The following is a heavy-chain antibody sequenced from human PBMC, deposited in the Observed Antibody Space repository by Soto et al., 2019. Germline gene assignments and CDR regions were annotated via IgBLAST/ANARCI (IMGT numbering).Heavy chain of an antibody. CDR2: IYHGGST. D-gene: IGHD5-12*01. CDR3: AAGGGLPRYY. Sequence: SETLSLTCTVSGGSLSPNYWSWIRQPPGKGLEWIGYIYHGGSTYNNPSLNSRVTISVDRSKNQFSLKLSSVTAADTAVYYCAAGGGLPRYYWGQGTLVTVSS. V-gene: IGHV4-59*12. J-gene: IGHJ4*02. CDR1: GGSLSPNY.